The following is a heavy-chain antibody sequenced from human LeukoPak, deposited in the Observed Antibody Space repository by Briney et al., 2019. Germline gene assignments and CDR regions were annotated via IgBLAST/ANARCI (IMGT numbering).Heavy chain of an antibody. CDR2: IIPIFGTA. V-gene: IGHV1-69*13. Sequence: SVKVSCKASGGTFSSYAISWVRQAPGQGLEWMGGIIPIFGTANYARKFQGRVTITADESTSTAYMELSSLRSEDTAVYYCASKLFSRYYDFWSGSDRGHYWGQGTLVTVSS. CDR3: ASKLFSRYYDFWSGSDRGHY. D-gene: IGHD3-3*01. CDR1: GGTFSSYA. J-gene: IGHJ4*02.